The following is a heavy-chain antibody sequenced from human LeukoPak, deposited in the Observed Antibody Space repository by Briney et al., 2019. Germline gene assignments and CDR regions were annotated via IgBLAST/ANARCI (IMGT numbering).Heavy chain of an antibody. CDR1: GFTFSSYS. CDR3: ARDYLGWFGELSTFDY. V-gene: IGHV3-48*02. J-gene: IGHJ4*02. Sequence: SGGSLRLSCAASGFTFSSYSMNWVRQAPGKGLEWVSYITSSSSTIYYADSVKGRFTISRDNAKNSLYLQMNSLRDGDTAVYYCARDYLGWFGELSTFDYWGQGTQVTVSS. D-gene: IGHD3-10*01. CDR2: ITSSSSTI.